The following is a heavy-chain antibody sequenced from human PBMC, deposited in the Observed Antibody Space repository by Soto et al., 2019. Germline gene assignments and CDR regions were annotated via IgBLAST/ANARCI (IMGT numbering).Heavy chain of an antibody. Sequence: TLSLTCTVSGGSISSYYWSWIRQPPGKGLEWIGYIHYSGSTNYNPSLKSRVTISVDTSKNQFSLKLSSVTAADTAVYYCATMGTPVTGLYYFDYWGQGTLVTVSS. CDR3: ATMGTPVTGLYYFDY. J-gene: IGHJ4*02. CDR2: IHYSGST. V-gene: IGHV4-59*08. CDR1: GGSISSYY. D-gene: IGHD4-17*01.